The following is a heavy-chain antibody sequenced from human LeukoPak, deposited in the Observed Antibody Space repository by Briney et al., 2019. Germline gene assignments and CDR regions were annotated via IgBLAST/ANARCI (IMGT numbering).Heavy chain of an antibody. CDR2: VYYTGAS. Sequence: PSETLSLTCTVSGGSFSSSSYYWGWIRQPPGKGLEWIGSVYYTGASYYNPSLKSRVTISIDTSKKHFSLKLTSVTAADTAVYYCARDQTYSGSGIYTYFDYWGQGILVTVSS. CDR3: ARDQTYSGSGIYTYFDY. CDR1: GGSFSSSSYY. D-gene: IGHD3-10*01. V-gene: IGHV4-39*07. J-gene: IGHJ4*02.